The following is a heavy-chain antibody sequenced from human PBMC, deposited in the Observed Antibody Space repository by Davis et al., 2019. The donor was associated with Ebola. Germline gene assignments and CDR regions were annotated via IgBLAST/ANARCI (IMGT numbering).Heavy chain of an antibody. J-gene: IGHJ4*02. CDR2: IIPIFGTA. CDR1: GGTFSSYA. Sequence: SVKVSCKASGGTFSSYAISWVRQAPGQGLEWMGGIIPIFGTANYAQKFQGRVTITADKSTSTAYMELSSLRSEDTAVYYCASSPYTRRGYSLTEGGYFDYWGQGTLVTVSS. D-gene: IGHD5-18*01. CDR3: ASSPYTRRGYSLTEGGYFDY. V-gene: IGHV1-69*06.